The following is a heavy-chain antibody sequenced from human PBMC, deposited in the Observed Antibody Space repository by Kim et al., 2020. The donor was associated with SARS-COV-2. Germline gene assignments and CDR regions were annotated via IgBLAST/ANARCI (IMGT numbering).Heavy chain of an antibody. D-gene: IGHD1-26*01. V-gene: IGHV3-23*01. Sequence: GGSLRLSCAASGFTFSGYGMSWVRQAPGKGLEWVSAVIDTGADRNYANSVKGRFTISRDNSKNTLYLQMNSLRDEDTAVYYCAKRLGPTTPNFDYWGQGTLVTISS. CDR1: GFTFSGYG. CDR2: VIDTGADR. CDR3: AKRLGPTTPNFDY. J-gene: IGHJ4*02.